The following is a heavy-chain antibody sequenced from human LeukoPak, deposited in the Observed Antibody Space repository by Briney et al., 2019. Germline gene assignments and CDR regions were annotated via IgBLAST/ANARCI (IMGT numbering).Heavy chain of an antibody. CDR3: AISQSSVAGMLGD. Sequence: GGSLRLSCAVSGLTFSDYFMTWIRQAPGKGLEWVSYIGGNGRSTYYADSVRGRFTISRDNAKNSVYLQIDNLRVDDTAVYYCAISQSSVAGMLGDWGQGTLVTVSS. D-gene: IGHD6-19*01. V-gene: IGHV3-11*04. CDR2: IGGNGRST. CDR1: GLTFSDYF. J-gene: IGHJ1*01.